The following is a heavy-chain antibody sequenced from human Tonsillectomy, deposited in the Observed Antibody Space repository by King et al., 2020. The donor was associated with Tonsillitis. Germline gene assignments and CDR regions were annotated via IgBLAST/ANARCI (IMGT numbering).Heavy chain of an antibody. CDR2: IYYSGST. D-gene: IGHD3-10*01. CDR1: GGSVSSGSYY. CDR3: ARLLWFGELLYDSVDI. J-gene: IGHJ3*02. Sequence: QLQESGPGLVKPSETLSLTCTVSGGSVSSGSYYWSWIRQPPGKGLEWIGYIYYSGSTNYNPSLKSRVTISVDTSKNQFSLKLSSVTAADTAVYYCARLLWFGELLYDSVDIWGQGTMVTVSS. V-gene: IGHV4-61*01.